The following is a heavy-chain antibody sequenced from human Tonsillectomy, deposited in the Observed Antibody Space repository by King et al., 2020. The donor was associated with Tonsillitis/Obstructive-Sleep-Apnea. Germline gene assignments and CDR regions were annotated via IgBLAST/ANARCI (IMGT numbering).Heavy chain of an antibody. D-gene: IGHD1-1*01. CDR3: ARVTTAFDAFDI. V-gene: IGHV3-30*01. CDR1: GFTFSSYA. J-gene: IGHJ3*02. CDR2: ISYDGSNK. Sequence: QLVQSGGGVVQPGRSLRLSCAASGFTFSSYAMHWVRQAPGKGLEWVAVISYDGSNKYYADSVKGRCTISRDNSKNTLYLQMNSLRAEDTAVYYCARVTTAFDAFDIWGQGTMVTVSS.